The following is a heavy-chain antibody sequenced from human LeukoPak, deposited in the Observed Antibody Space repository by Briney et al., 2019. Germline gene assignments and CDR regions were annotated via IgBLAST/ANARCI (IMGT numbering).Heavy chain of an antibody. V-gene: IGHV4-34*01. CDR2: INHSGST. CDR1: GGSFSGYY. CDR3: ARRGDGYSSRLYYYYYMDV. J-gene: IGHJ6*03. D-gene: IGHD6-13*01. Sequence: SETLSLTCAVYGGSFSGYYWSWIRQPPGKGLEWIGEINHSGSTNYNPSLKSRVTISVDTSKNQFSLKLSSVTAADTAVYYCARRGDGYSSRLYYYYYMDVWGKGTTVTVSS.